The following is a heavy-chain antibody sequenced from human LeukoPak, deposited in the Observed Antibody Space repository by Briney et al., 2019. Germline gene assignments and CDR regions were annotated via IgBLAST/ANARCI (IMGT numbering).Heavy chain of an antibody. CDR2: ISGSGTST. V-gene: IGHV3-23*01. CDR1: GFTFSSYA. D-gene: IGHD1-26*01. J-gene: IGHJ1*01. Sequence: PGGSLRLSCAAPGFTFSSYAMSWVRQAPGKGLEWVSGISGSGTSTHADSVKGRFTISRDNSKNTLYLQMNSLRAEDTAVYYCAKEGRVGASVYFQDWGQGTLATVSS. CDR3: AKEGRVGASVYFQD.